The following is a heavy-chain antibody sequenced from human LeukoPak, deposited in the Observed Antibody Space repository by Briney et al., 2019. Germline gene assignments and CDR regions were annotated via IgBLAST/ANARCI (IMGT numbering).Heavy chain of an antibody. CDR2: IIPIFHTP. CDR1: GGTFSNHG. Sequence: ASVKVSCKASGGTFSNHGISWVRQAPGQGLEWMGGIIPIFHTPNYAQKFRGRVTITADESTSTAYMELSSLRSEDPAIYYCARDPPDPWGQGTLVTVSS. CDR3: ARDPPDP. V-gene: IGHV1-69*13. J-gene: IGHJ5*02.